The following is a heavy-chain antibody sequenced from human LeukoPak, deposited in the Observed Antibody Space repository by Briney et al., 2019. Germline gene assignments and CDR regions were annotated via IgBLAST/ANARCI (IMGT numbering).Heavy chain of an antibody. J-gene: IGHJ4*02. CDR3: AKDRGFDY. CDR1: GFTFSSYG. V-gene: IGHV3-30*18. D-gene: IGHD3-10*01. CDR2: ISYDGSNK. Sequence: GRSLRLSCAASGFTFSSYGMHWVRQAPGKGLEWVAVISYDGSNKYYADSVKGRFTISKDNSKNTLYLQMNSLRAEDTAVYYCAKDRGFDYWGQGTLVTVSS.